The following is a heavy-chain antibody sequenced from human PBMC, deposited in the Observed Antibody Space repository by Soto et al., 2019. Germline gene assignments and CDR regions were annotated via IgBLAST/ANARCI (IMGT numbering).Heavy chain of an antibody. V-gene: IGHV4-31*03. CDR3: ARDATELDYFDY. J-gene: IGHJ4*02. CDR1: GGSISSGGYY. Sequence: QVQLQESGPGLVKPSQTLSLTCTVSGGSISSGGYYWSWIRQHPGKGLEWIGYIYYSGSTYYNPSLNSRVTISVDTSKDQFSLKLSSVTAADTAVYYCARDATELDYFDYWGQGTLVTVS. CDR2: IYYSGST. D-gene: IGHD2-15*01.